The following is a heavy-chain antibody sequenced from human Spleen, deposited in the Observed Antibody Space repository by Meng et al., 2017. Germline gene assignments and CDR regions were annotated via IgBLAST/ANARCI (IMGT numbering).Heavy chain of an antibody. J-gene: IGHJ4*01. CDR2: MKSNVDGGTV. CDR1: GFTFSNAW. Sequence: QLVGSGGDLVEPGGSLRLSCAGSGFTFSNAWMTWVRQAPGKGLEWIGRMKSNVDGGTVDYAAAVKGRFFISRDDSENTFYLQMNSLKTEDTAVYYCSGHVDYWGHGTLVTVAS. V-gene: IGHV3-15*01. CDR3: SGHVDY.